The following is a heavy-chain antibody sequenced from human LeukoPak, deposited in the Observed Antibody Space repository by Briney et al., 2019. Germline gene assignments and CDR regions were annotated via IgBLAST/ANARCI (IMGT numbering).Heavy chain of an antibody. CDR1: GFTFSNYA. J-gene: IGHJ4*02. Sequence: GGSLRLSCAASGFTFSNYAMNWVRQAPGKGLEWVSSTSGGGGTSYADSVKGRFTISRDNSKNTLDLQMNSLRAEDTAVYYCAREGRWLQRPPRRYFDYWGQGTLVTVSS. D-gene: IGHD5-24*01. CDR2: TSGGGGT. V-gene: IGHV3-23*01. CDR3: AREGRWLQRPPRRYFDY.